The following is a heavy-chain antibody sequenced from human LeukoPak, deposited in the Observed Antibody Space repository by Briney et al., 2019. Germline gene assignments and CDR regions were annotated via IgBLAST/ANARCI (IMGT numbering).Heavy chain of an antibody. Sequence: GGSLRLSCAASGFTFSSYGMNWVRQAPGKGLEWVSYISSSGSTIYYADSVKGRFTISRDNAKNSLYLQMNSLRAEDTAVYYCASLSHPYYYDSSGYYPEGYYYYGMDVWGQGTTVTVSS. CDR3: ASLSHPYYYDSSGYYPEGYYYYGMDV. D-gene: IGHD3-22*01. V-gene: IGHV3-48*04. CDR2: ISSSGSTI. J-gene: IGHJ6*02. CDR1: GFTFSSYG.